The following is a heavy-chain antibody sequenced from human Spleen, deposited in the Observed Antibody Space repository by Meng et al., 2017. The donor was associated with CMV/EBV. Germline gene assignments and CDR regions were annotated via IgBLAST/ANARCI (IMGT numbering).Heavy chain of an antibody. CDR3: ARQRDGSGSYDV. CDR1: GYTFSNHG. J-gene: IGHJ4*02. CDR2: ISAYNGNT. Sequence: SCNTYGYTFSNHGISWVRQAPGQGLEWMGWISAYNGNTKYAQRIQDRLTVTTDTSTSTGYMELRSLRSDDTAVYYCARQRDGSGSYDVWGQGTLVTVSS. D-gene: IGHD3-10*01. V-gene: IGHV1-18*01.